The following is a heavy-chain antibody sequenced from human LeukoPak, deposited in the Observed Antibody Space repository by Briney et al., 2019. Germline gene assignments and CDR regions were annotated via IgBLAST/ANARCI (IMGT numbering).Heavy chain of an antibody. V-gene: IGHV3-11*01. CDR1: GFTFRNYY. CDR2: ISSNGNTI. CDR3: ARDGYNYFDF. Sequence: GGSLRLSCAASGFTFRNYYMIWIRQATGKGLEWLSYISSNGNTIYYADSVRGRFTVSRDNVKNSLFVEMNSLRAEDTAVYYCARDGYNYFDFWGQGTLVTVSS. J-gene: IGHJ4*02. D-gene: IGHD5-24*01.